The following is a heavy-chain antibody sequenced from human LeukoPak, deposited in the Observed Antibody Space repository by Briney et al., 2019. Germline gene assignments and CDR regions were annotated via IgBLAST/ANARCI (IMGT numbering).Heavy chain of an antibody. V-gene: IGHV4-34*01. Sequence: SETLSLTCAVYGGSFSGYYWSWIRQPPGNGLEWIGEINHSGSTNYNPSLKSRVTISVDTSKNQFSLKLSSVTAADTAVYYRARLKWSPRRGPFDYWGQGTLVTVSS. D-gene: IGHD2-15*01. J-gene: IGHJ4*02. CDR1: GGSFSGYY. CDR2: INHSGST. CDR3: ARLKWSPRRGPFDY.